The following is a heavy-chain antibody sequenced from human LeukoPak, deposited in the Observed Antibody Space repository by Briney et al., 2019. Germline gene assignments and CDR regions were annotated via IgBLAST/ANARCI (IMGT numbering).Heavy chain of an antibody. J-gene: IGHJ4*02. Sequence: ASVKVSCKASGYTFTSYAMNWVRQAPGQGLEWMGWISTNTGNPTYAQGFTGRFVFSLDTSVSTAYLQISSPKAEDTAVYYCARGPLNWNYGAFDYWGQGTLVTVSS. CDR1: GYTFTSYA. D-gene: IGHD1-7*01. V-gene: IGHV7-4-1*02. CDR3: ARGPLNWNYGAFDY. CDR2: ISTNTGNP.